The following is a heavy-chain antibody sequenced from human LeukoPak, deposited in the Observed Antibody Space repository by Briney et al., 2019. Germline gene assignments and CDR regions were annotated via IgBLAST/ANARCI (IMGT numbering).Heavy chain of an antibody. CDR2: INAGNGNT. Sequence: ASVKVSCKASGYTFTSYAMHWVRQAPGQRLEWMGWINAGNGNTKYSQKFQGRVTITRDTSASTAYMELSSLRSEDTAVYYCARERTTTVVRYGMDVWGQGTTVTVSS. D-gene: IGHD4-23*01. V-gene: IGHV1-3*01. J-gene: IGHJ6*02. CDR1: GYTFTSYA. CDR3: ARERTTTVVRYGMDV.